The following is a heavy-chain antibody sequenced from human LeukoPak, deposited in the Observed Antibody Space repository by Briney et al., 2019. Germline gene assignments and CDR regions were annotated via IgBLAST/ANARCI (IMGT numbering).Heavy chain of an antibody. V-gene: IGHV4-39*01. D-gene: IGHD1-1*01. CDR2: VYYSRST. CDR3: ACLTGNRPRGY. Sequence: SETESLTCSVSGASIDKSTYYWAWTRQPPGEGLEWIGSVYYSRSTYYNTSLKSRVTMSVDTSSNQFSLRLYSVTAADTAVYYCACLTGNRPRGYWPQGTRVIVSS. CDR1: GASIDKSTYY. J-gene: IGHJ4*02.